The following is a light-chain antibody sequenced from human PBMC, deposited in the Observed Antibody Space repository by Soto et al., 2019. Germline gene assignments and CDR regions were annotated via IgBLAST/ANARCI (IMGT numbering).Light chain of an antibody. V-gene: IGKV3-15*01. CDR2: GAS. CDR1: QSVNSD. Sequence: EMLMTQSPVTVSWCPGGRARRCCRASQSVNSDLAWYQQRVGQAPRLLIYGASTRASGIPARFSGSGSGTEFTLTISSLQSEDLAIYYCQHYNKWPLTFGGGTKV. J-gene: IGKJ4*02. CDR3: QHYNKWPLT.